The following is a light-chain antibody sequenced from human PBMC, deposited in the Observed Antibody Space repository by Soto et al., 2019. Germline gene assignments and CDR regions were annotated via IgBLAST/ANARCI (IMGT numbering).Light chain of an antibody. J-gene: IGKJ2*01. Sequence: EIVLTQSPGTLSLSPGERATLSCRASQSVSSSYLAWYQQKPGQAPRLLIYGASSRATGIPDRFSGSGSGTDFTLTISRLEPEDFPVYYCQQYGSSPPGTFGQGTKLEIK. CDR1: QSVSSSY. CDR3: QQYGSSPPGT. V-gene: IGKV3-20*01. CDR2: GAS.